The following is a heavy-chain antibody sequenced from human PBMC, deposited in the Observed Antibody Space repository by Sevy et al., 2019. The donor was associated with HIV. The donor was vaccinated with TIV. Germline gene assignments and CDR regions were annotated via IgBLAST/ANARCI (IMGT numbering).Heavy chain of an antibody. J-gene: IGHJ4*02. CDR1: GFTFSSYW. Sequence: GRSLRLSCAASGFTFSSYWMHWVRQAPGKGLVWLSRIYVDGRTASYADSVKGRFAISRDNAKNTLYLQMNSLRDEDTAVYYCGRVPVAAAGTGIDYWGQGTLVTVSS. CDR3: GRVPVAAAGTGIDY. V-gene: IGHV3-74*01. CDR2: IYVDGRTA. D-gene: IGHD6-13*01.